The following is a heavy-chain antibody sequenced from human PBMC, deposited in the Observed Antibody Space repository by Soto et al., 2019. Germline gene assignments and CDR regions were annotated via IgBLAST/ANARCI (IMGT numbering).Heavy chain of an antibody. Sequence: LRLSCAASGFTFSTYGMHWVRQAPGKGLEWVAVISYDGSNKYYADSVKGRFTISRDNSKNTLYLQMNSLRAEDTAMYYCSGGVGDAFWGQGTLVTVSS. CDR2: ISYDGSNK. D-gene: IGHD1-26*01. CDR1: GFTFSTYG. CDR3: SGGVGDAF. V-gene: IGHV3-30*19. J-gene: IGHJ4*02.